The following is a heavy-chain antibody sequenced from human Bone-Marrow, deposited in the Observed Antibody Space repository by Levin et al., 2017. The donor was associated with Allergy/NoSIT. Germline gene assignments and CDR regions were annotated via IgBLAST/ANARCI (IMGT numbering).Heavy chain of an antibody. D-gene: IGHD2-2*01. J-gene: IGHJ4*02. CDR3: ARGGLWDPGVDPAAMPELAFDS. Sequence: PGESLKISCKASGATFSNYPITWVRQAPGQGLEWMGRIIPLLNIANYAQNFQGRVTITADKSTNTAYMEMITLTSDDTAVYYCARGGLWDPGVDPAAMPELAFDSWGQGTMVTVSS. CDR2: IIPLLNIA. V-gene: IGHV1-69*04. CDR1: GATFSNYP.